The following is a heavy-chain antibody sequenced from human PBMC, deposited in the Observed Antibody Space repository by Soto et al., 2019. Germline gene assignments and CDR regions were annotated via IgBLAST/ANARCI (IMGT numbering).Heavy chain of an antibody. CDR1: GFSLSTSEVG. Sequence: QITLKESGPTLVKPTQTLTLTCTFSGFSLSTSEVGVGWIRQPPGKALEWLTVIYWDDDKRYSPSLKNSLTITKDTSKNQVVLTMTNIDPVDTATYYCTHFRGGGNSPLGDYWGQGILVTVSS. J-gene: IGHJ4*02. CDR2: IYWDDDK. V-gene: IGHV2-5*02. CDR3: THFRGGGNSPLGDY. D-gene: IGHD2-21*02.